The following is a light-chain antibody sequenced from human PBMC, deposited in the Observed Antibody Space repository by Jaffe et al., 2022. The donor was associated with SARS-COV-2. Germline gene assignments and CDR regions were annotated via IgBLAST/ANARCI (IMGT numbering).Light chain of an antibody. J-gene: IGKJ2*01. CDR2: GAS. V-gene: IGKV3-15*01. Sequence: EIVMTQSPATLSVSPGERATLSCRASQSVSSSLAWYQQKPGQAPRLIIYGASTRATGIPARFSGSGSGTEFTLTISSLQSEDFAVYYCQQYNNWQGSFGQGTKLEIK. CDR3: QQYNNWQGS. CDR1: QSVSSS.